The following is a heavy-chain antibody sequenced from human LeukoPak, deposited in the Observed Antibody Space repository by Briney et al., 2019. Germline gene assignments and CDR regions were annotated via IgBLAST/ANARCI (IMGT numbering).Heavy chain of an antibody. CDR1: GFTFSDYY. CDR3: ARDRWSSDTTFRAFWSGYYSYFDY. J-gene: IGHJ4*02. V-gene: IGHV3-11*01. Sequence: GGSLRLSCAASGFTFSDYYMSWIRQAPGKGLEWVSYISSSGSTIYYADSVKGRFTISRDNAKNSLYLQMNSLRAEDTAVYYCARDRWSSDTTFRAFWSGYYSYFDYWGQGTLVTVSS. D-gene: IGHD3-3*01. CDR2: ISSSGSTI.